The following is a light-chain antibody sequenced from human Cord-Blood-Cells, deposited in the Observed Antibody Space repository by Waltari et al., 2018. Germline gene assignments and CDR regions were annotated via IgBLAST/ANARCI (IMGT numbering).Light chain of an antibody. Sequence: EIVLTQSPATLSVSTGERATLSCRASQSVSSYLAWYQQKPGQAPRLLLYDASNRATGIPARFSGSGSGTDFTLTISSLEPEDFAVYYCQQRSNWYTFGQGTKLEIK. CDR2: DAS. CDR3: QQRSNWYT. V-gene: IGKV3-11*01. CDR1: QSVSSY. J-gene: IGKJ2*01.